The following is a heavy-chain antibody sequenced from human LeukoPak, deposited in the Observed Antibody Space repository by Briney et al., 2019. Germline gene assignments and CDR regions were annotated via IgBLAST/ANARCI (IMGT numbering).Heavy chain of an antibody. D-gene: IGHD2-2*01. V-gene: IGHV1-69*05. CDR3: ARDNHQGSTSCSGCDAFDI. CDR1: GGTFSSYA. CDR2: IIPIFGTA. J-gene: IGHJ3*02. Sequence: SVKVPCKASGGTFSSYAISWVRQAPGQGLEWMGGIIPIFGTANYAQKFQGRVTITTDESTSTAYMELSSLRSEDTAVYYCARDNHQGSTSCSGCDAFDIWGQGTMVTVSS.